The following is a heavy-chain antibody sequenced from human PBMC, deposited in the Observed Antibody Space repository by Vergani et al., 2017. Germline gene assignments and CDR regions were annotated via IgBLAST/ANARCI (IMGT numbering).Heavy chain of an antibody. V-gene: IGHV3-74*03. J-gene: IGHJ4*02. D-gene: IGHD3-3*02. CDR2: ISPDGRTT. CDR1: GFSFRTFS. Sequence: DVDLVESGGGFVQPGGSRRLSCAASGFSFRTFSMFWVRQPPGKGLAWVSKISPDGRTTEYADSVRGRFTISRDNAKNSLYLQMNSLRTEDTALYYCAKDTDFSINYSLDSWGQGTLVTVSS. CDR3: AKDTDFSINYSLDS.